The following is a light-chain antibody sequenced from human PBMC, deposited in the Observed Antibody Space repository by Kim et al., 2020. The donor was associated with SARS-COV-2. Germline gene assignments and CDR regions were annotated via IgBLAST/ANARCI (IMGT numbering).Light chain of an antibody. CDR2: YDS. CDR3: QVWDSSSGHRV. J-gene: IGLJ3*02. CDR1: NIGSKS. Sequence: SYELTQPPSVLVAPGKTARITCGGNNIGSKSVHWYQQKPGQAPVLVIYYDSDRPSGIPERFSVSNSGNTATLTISRVEAGDEAVYYCQVWDSSSGHRVFGRGTQRTVL. V-gene: IGLV3-21*04.